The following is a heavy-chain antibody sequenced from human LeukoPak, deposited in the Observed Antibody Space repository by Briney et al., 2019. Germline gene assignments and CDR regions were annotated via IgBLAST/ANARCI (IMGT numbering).Heavy chain of an antibody. CDR2: IKEDGSAK. CDR1: GLTFSNYW. CDR3: ARDYWRSIDH. V-gene: IGHV3-7*01. D-gene: IGHD1-1*01. Sequence: GGSLRLSCVVSGLTFSNYWMIWVRQAPGKGLESVAIIKEDGSAKYYLDSVKGRFTNSRDNAKNSLYLEMNSLRAEDTAVYYCARDYWRSIDHWGQGTLVTVSS. J-gene: IGHJ4*02.